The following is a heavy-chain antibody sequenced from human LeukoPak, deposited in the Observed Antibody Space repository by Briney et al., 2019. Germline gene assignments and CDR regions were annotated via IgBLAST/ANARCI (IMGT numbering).Heavy chain of an antibody. J-gene: IGHJ5*02. D-gene: IGHD3-10*01. V-gene: IGHV4-31*03. CDR3: ARDYYGSGNWFDP. CDR2: IYYSGST. Sequence: PSETLSLTCTVSGGSISSGGYYWSWIRQHPGKGLECIGYIYYSGSTYYNPSLKSRVTISVDTSKDQFSLKLSSVTAADTAVYYCARDYYGSGNWFDPWGQGTLVTVSS. CDR1: GGSISSGGYY.